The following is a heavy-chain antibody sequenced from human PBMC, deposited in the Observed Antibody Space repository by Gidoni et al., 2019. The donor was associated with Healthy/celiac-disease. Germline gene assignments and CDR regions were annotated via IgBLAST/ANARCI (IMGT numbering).Heavy chain of an antibody. Sequence: QVQLVQSGAEVKKPGASVKVSSKASGYTVTSYYMHWVRQAPGQGLEWMGIINPSGGSTSYAQKFQGRVTMTRDTSTSTGYMELSSLRSEDTAVYYCAREILDKDYVSGRCFDYWGQGTLVTVSS. CDR2: INPSGGST. CDR3: AREILDKDYVSGRCFDY. D-gene: IGHD3-10*01. V-gene: IGHV1-46*01. CDR1: GYTVTSYY. J-gene: IGHJ4*02.